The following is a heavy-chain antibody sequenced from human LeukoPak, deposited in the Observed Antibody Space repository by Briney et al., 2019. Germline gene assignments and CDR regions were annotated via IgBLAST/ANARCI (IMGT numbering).Heavy chain of an antibody. D-gene: IGHD4-11*01. J-gene: IGHJ4*02. CDR2: IKQDGSAE. Sequence: GGSLRLSCAASGFDFSSYWMSWVRQAPGKGLEWVDNIKQDGSAEGYVDSVKGRFTISRDNAKNSLYLQMNTLTAVDTAVYYCASQAYSNFDYWGQGTLVTVSS. CDR3: ASQAYSNFDY. V-gene: IGHV3-7*01. CDR1: GFDFSSYW.